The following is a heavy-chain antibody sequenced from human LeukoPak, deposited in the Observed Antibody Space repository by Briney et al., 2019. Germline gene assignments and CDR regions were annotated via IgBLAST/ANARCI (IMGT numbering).Heavy chain of an antibody. CDR1: GGSISNYY. V-gene: IGHV4-59*08. D-gene: IGHD6-13*01. J-gene: IGHJ5*02. CDR3: ARAYSSSWYYNWFDP. Sequence: PSETLSLTCTVSGGSISNYYWSWIRQPPGKGLEWIGSIYNSGSTYYNPSLKSRVTISVDTSKNQFSLKLRSVTAADAAMYYCARAYSSSWYYNWFDPWGQGTLVTVSS. CDR2: IYNSGST.